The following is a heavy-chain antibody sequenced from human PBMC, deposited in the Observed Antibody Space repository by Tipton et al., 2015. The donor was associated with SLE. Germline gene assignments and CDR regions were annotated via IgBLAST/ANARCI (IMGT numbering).Heavy chain of an antibody. CDR1: GDTIDGNTYF. D-gene: IGHD7-27*01. CDR2: ISYSGAT. CDR3: ARLTPWGYDY. J-gene: IGHJ4*02. V-gene: IGHV4-39*07. Sequence: TLSLTCTVSGDTIDGNTYFWDWTRQPPGKGLMLIGSISYSGATSYNPSLKSRVTISVDTSKNHFSLSLISVTAADTAVYYCARLTPWGYDYWGPGMLVTVSS.